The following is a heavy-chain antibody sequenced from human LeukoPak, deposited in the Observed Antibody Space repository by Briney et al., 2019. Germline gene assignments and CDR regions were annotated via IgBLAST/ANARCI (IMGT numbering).Heavy chain of an antibody. V-gene: IGHV4-39*02. CDR2: IYYSGST. D-gene: IGHD1-26*01. J-gene: IGHJ3*02. CDR3: ARDSPFEWDVFGDSFDI. Sequence: SETLSLTCSVSGDSISTSSYYWGWIRQPPGKGLEWIGTIYYSGSTYYNPSLTSRVTISVDTSKNQFSLKLSSVTAADTAVYYCARDSPFEWDVFGDSFDIWGQGTVVTVSS. CDR1: GDSISTSSYY.